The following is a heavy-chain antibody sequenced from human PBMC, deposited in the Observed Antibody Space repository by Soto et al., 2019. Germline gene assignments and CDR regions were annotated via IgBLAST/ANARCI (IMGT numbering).Heavy chain of an antibody. Sequence: GALRLYCTASGLTFSSYTMIWVRQAPGKVVEGNAGVCGGRTDKFYEDYEKGSLTISSDNSINILFLQMIDMRADNTAVYFCAVSRLYDNFDYHRDGFNFWGQGTMVTVSS. J-gene: IGHJ3*01. D-gene: IGHD3-22*01. CDR3: AVSRLYDNFDYHRDGFNF. V-gene: IGHV3-23*01. CDR1: GLTFSSYT. CDR2: VCGGRTDK.